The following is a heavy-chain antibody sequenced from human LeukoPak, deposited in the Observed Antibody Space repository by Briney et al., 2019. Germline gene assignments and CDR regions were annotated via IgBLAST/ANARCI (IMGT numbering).Heavy chain of an antibody. V-gene: IGHV3-23*01. D-gene: IGHD5-12*01. Sequence: PGGSLRLSCAASGFTFSSYAMSWVRQAPGKGLEWVSAISGSGGSTYYADSVKGRFTISRDNSKNTLYLQMNSLRAEDTAVYYCAKDGYSPYYYGMDAWGQGTTVTVSS. CDR3: AKDGYSPYYYGMDA. J-gene: IGHJ6*02. CDR1: GFTFSSYA. CDR2: ISGSGGST.